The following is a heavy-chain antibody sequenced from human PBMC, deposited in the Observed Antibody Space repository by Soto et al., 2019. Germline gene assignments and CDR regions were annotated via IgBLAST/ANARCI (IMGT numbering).Heavy chain of an antibody. D-gene: IGHD3-10*01. V-gene: IGHV3-30*18. CDR2: ISYDGSNK. Sequence: GGSLRLSCAASGFTFSSYGMHWVRQAPGKGLEWVAVISYDGSNKYYADSVKGRFTISRDNSKNTLYLQMNSLRAEDTAVYYCAKSANTAQNLLWFGELSYYYGMDVWGQGTTVTVSS. CDR3: AKSANTAQNLLWFGELSYYYGMDV. J-gene: IGHJ6*02. CDR1: GFTFSSYG.